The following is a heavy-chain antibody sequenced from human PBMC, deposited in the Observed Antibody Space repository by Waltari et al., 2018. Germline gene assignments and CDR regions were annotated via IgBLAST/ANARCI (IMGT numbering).Heavy chain of an antibody. CDR1: GFTFSFYA. Sequence: IPMVASGGALVQPGSSLRSSWSISGFTFSFYAMHWVRQAPGKGLEWGAVIWYEGTKQYNADTGRGRFSISRDNFQSILNLQMDSLRAEDTAVYYCARVHGRVHYYGMDIWGQGTTVIVSS. V-gene: IGHV3-33*01. CDR3: ARVHGRVHYYGMDI. J-gene: IGHJ6*02. D-gene: IGHD3-10*01. CDR2: IWYEGTKQ.